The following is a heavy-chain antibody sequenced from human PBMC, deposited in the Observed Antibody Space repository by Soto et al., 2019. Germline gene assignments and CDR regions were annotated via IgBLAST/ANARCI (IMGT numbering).Heavy chain of an antibody. V-gene: IGHV5-51*01. J-gene: IGHJ6*04. CDR1: GYTFTDYW. Sequence: PGESLKISCKGSGYTFTDYWIGWVRQLPGKGLEWMGIIYPGDSDTRYSPSFQGHVTITVDKSTSTAYLQWNTLKASDTAMYYCARHLSNFRYYYYAMDVWGRGTTVAVSS. CDR2: IYPGDSDT. CDR3: ARHLSNFRYYYYAMDV. D-gene: IGHD4-4*01.